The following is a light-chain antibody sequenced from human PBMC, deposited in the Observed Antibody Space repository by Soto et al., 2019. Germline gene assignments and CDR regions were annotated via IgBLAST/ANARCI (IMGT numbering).Light chain of an antibody. V-gene: IGLV2-14*01. Sequence: QSVLTQPASVSGSPGQSITISCTGTSSDVGGYHYVSWYQQHPGKAPKLIIYEVDNRPSGVSNRFSASKSGNTASLTISGLQAEDEADYYCVLYSSSGTPWVFGGGTQLTVL. CDR2: EVD. CDR3: VLYSSSGTPWV. J-gene: IGLJ3*02. CDR1: SSDVGGYHY.